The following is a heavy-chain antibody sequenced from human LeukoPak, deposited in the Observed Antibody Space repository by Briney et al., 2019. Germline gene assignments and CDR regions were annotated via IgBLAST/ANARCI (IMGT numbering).Heavy chain of an antibody. CDR1: GGSFSGYY. V-gene: IGHV4-34*01. CDR3: ARVLEGSSGQHWYFDL. CDR2: INHSGST. J-gene: IGHJ2*01. Sequence: SETLSLACAVYGGSFSGYYWSWIRQPPGKGLEWIGEINHSGSTNYNPSLKSRVTISVDTSKNQFSLRLSSVTAADTAVYYCARVLEGSSGQHWYFDLWGRGTLVTVSS. D-gene: IGHD6-19*01.